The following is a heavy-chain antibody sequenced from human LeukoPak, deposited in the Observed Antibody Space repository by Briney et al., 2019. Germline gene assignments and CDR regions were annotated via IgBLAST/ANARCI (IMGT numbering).Heavy chain of an antibody. CDR3: ARAGYCSGGSCKDSTYFDY. Sequence: GGSLRLSCAASGFTFSSYAMSWVRQAPGKGREWVSGISGRGGSTYYADSVKGRFTISRDNSKNTLYLQMTSLRAEETAVYYCARAGYCSGGSCKDSTYFDYWGQGTLVTVSS. CDR1: GFTFSSYA. D-gene: IGHD2-15*01. V-gene: IGHV3-23*01. J-gene: IGHJ4*02. CDR2: ISGRGGST.